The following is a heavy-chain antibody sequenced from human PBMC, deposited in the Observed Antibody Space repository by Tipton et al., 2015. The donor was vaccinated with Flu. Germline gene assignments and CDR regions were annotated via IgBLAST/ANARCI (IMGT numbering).Heavy chain of an antibody. CDR2: MNPNSGNT. J-gene: IGHJ2*01. CDR3: ARNRQQSRYCDL. Sequence: QVQLVQSGAEVKKPGASVKVSCKASGYTFSSYEINWVRQATGQGLEWMGWMNPNSGNTGYAQKFQGRVTMTRNTSISTAYMELTSLTSEDTAVYYCARNRQQSRYCDLWGRGTRVTVSS. V-gene: IGHV1-8*01. D-gene: IGHD1-1*01. CDR1: GYTFSSYE.